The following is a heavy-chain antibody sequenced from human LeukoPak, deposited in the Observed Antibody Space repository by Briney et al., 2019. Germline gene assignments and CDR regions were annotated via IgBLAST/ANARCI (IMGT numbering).Heavy chain of an antibody. J-gene: IGHJ4*02. D-gene: IGHD2-15*01. Sequence: PGESLRLSCVASGFTFSTYSMNWVRQGPGKGLEWVSCISVSGYSKYYADSVKGRFTISRDNAQNSLYLQMNSLRAEDTAVYYCARLGYCSGASCSWGQGTLVTLST. CDR3: ARLGYCSGASCS. V-gene: IGHV3-48*04. CDR2: ISVSGYSK. CDR1: GFTFSTYS.